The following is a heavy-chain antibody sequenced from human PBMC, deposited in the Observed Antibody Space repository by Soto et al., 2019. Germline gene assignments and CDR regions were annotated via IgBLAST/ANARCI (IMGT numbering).Heavy chain of an antibody. CDR3: ARDYSRIAEAGVFDY. Sequence: ESGGGLVPPGGSLRLSCGASGFTFSNHWMSWVRQAPGKGLEWVANIKRDGSEINYVDSVKGRFIISRDNAENSLYLQMSRLRAEDTAVYYCARDYSRIAEAGVFDYWGQGTLVTVSS. D-gene: IGHD6-19*01. CDR1: GFTFSNHW. J-gene: IGHJ4*02. CDR2: IKRDGSEI. V-gene: IGHV3-7*05.